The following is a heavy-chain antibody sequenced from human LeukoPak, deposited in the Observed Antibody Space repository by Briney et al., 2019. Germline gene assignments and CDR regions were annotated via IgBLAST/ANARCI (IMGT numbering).Heavy chain of an antibody. Sequence: SETLSLTCTISGGSISSYYWTWIRQPAGKGLEWIGRIYTSGSTNYNPSLKSRVTISVDTSKNQFSLKLSSVTAADTAVYYCARGRRYSSSWYAPRDPGGDAFDIWGQGTMVTVSS. CDR2: IYTSGST. D-gene: IGHD6-13*01. J-gene: IGHJ3*02. CDR3: ARGRRYSSSWYAPRDPGGDAFDI. V-gene: IGHV4-4*07. CDR1: GGSISSYY.